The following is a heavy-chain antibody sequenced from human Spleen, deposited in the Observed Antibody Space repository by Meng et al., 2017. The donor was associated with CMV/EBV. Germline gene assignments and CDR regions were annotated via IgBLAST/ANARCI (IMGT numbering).Heavy chain of an antibody. CDR3: ARETGYYGGRNYFDY. V-gene: IGHV1-2*02. J-gene: IGHJ4*02. Sequence: SGYTFTGCYIHWVRHAPGQGLEWMGWINPNSGGTNYAQKFQGRVTMTRDTPISTAYMELSRLRSDDTAVYYCARETGYYGGRNYFDYWGQGTLVTVSS. CDR2: INPNSGGT. D-gene: IGHD3-9*01. CDR1: GYTFTGCY.